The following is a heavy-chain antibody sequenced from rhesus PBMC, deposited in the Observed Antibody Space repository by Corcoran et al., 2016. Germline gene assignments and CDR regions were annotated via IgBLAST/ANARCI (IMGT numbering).Heavy chain of an antibody. Sequence: QVQLQESGPGLVKPSETLSLTCSVSGGSISSNYWSWIRHAPGKGRGWLGRNYVSGGSNEDKPSLRRRFTSSTDTSKNQCPLKLRAVTAADTAVYYCARAPTPYWYFDSWGPGTPITISS. J-gene: IGHJ2*01. CDR3: ARAPTPYWYFDS. CDR2: NYVSGGSN. CDR1: GGSISSNY. V-gene: IGHV4-160*01.